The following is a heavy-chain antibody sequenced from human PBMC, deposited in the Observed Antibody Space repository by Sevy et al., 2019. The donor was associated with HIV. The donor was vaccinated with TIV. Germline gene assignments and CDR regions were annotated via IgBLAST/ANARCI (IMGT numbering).Heavy chain of an antibody. CDR2: ISGAGGST. V-gene: IGHV3-23*01. Sequence: GGSLRLSCAASGFTFSSYAMTWVRQAPGKGLEWVSGISGAGGSTYHADSVKGRFTISRDNSKNTLYLQMNSLRGEDTAVYYCAKGDRSDWSLGYWYFDLWGHGTLVTVSS. J-gene: IGHJ2*01. CDR1: GFTFSSYA. CDR3: AKGDRSDWSLGYWYFDL. D-gene: IGHD6-19*01.